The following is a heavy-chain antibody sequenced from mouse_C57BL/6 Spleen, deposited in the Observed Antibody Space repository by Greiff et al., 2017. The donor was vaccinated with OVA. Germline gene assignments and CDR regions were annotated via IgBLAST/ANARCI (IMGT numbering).Heavy chain of an antibody. J-gene: IGHJ4*01. D-gene: IGHD1-1*01. V-gene: IGHV5-6*01. Sequence: EVHLVESGGDLVKPGGSLKLSCAASGFTFSSYGMSWVRQTPDKRLEWVATISSGGSYTYYPDSVKGRFTISRDNAKNTLYLQMSSLKSEDTAMYYCARDGTTVVAYYAMDYWGQGTSVTVSS. CDR1: GFTFSSYG. CDR3: ARDGTTVVAYYAMDY. CDR2: ISSGGSYT.